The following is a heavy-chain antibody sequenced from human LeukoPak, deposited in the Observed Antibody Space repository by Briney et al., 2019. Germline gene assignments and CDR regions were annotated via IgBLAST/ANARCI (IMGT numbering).Heavy chain of an antibody. Sequence: GESLKISCKGSGYSFTSYWIGWVRQMPGKGLEWMGIIYPGDSDTRYSPSFQGQVTISADKSISTVYLQWSSLKASDTAMYYCARTIVATGAYNWFDPWGQGTLVTVSS. V-gene: IGHV5-51*01. CDR1: GYSFTSYW. J-gene: IGHJ5*02. D-gene: IGHD5-12*01. CDR2: IYPGDSDT. CDR3: ARTIVATGAYNWFDP.